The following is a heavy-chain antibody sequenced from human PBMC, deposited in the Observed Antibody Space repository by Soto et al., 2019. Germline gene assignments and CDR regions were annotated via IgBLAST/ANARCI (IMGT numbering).Heavy chain of an antibody. CDR1: GYTFTGYY. CDR2: VNPNSGGT. CDR3: ATAFPESSSWARDDAFDI. V-gene: IGHV1-2*02. J-gene: IGHJ3*02. D-gene: IGHD6-13*01. Sequence: GASVKVSCKASGYTFTGYYMHWVRQAPGQGLEWMGWVNPNSGGTNYAQKFQGRVTMTRDTSISTAYMELSRLRSDDTAVYCCATAFPESSSWARDDAFDIWGQGTMVTVSS.